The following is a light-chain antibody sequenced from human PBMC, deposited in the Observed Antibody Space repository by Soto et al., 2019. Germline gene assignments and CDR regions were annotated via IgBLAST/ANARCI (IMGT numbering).Light chain of an antibody. CDR1: SSDVGSYNL. Sequence: QSALTQPASVSGSPGQSITISCTGTSSDVGSYNLVSWYQQHPGKAPKLMIYEGSKRPSGVSNRFSGSTSGSTASLTISGLQAEDEADYYCCSYAGSSSPLYVFGTGAKLTGL. CDR3: CSYAGSSSPLYV. CDR2: EGS. J-gene: IGLJ1*01. V-gene: IGLV2-23*01.